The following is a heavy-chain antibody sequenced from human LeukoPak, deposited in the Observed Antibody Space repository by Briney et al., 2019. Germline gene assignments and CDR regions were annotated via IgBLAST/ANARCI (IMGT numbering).Heavy chain of an antibody. J-gene: IGHJ4*02. D-gene: IGHD2-8*02. CDR1: GFTFNSYA. CDR3: VRAKPASSYGWYLHY. CDR2: ARNRANSYTT. V-gene: IGHV3-72*01. Sequence: GGSLRLSCAVSGFTFNSYAINWVRQAPGKGLEWVGRARNRANSYTTEYAASVKGRFTISRDDSQNSLYLQMNSLKTEDTAVYYCVRAKPASSYGWYLHYWGQGTLVTVSS.